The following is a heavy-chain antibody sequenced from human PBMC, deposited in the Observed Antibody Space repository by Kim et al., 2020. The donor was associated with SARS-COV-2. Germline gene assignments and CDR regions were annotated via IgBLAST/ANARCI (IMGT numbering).Heavy chain of an antibody. Sequence: SETLSLTCSVSGGSISSSSYYWGWVRQPPGKGLEWVADIYYTGSTYYNPSLKSRVTISVDTSKNQFSLKLSSVTAADTAVIYSARDRGSRDGHLIGYFVL. CDR3: ARDRGSRDGHLIGYFVL. CDR2: IYYTGST. V-gene: IGHV4-39*07. J-gene: IGHJ2*01. CDR1: GGSISSSSYY. D-gene: IGHD3-10*01.